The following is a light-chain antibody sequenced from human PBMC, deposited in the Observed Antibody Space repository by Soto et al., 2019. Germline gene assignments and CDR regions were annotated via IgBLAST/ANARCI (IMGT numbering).Light chain of an antibody. CDR1: SSNIGSNT. Sequence: VLTQPPSASGTPGHRVTISCSGSSSNIGSNTVSWYQQLPRTAPKLLIYSNGQRPSGVPDRFSASKSGTSASLAISGLQSEDEADYYCATWDDSLNGYVFGTGTKVTVL. J-gene: IGLJ1*01. V-gene: IGLV1-44*01. CDR3: ATWDDSLNGYV. CDR2: SNG.